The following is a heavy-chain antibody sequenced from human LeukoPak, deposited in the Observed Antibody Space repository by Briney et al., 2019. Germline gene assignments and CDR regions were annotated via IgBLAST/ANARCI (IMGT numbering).Heavy chain of an antibody. Sequence: SETLSLTCTVSGGAISSYYWSWIRQPPGKGLEWIGYIYYSGSTNYNPSLKSRVTISVDTSNHQFSLKLSSVTAADTAVYYCARAREWIQLWFDYWGQGTLVTVSS. D-gene: IGHD5-18*01. CDR1: GGAISSYY. CDR2: IYYSGST. J-gene: IGHJ4*02. CDR3: ARAREWIQLWFDY. V-gene: IGHV4-59*12.